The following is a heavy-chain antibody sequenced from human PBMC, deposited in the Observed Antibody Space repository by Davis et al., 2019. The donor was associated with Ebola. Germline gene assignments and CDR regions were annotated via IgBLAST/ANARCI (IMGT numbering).Heavy chain of an antibody. CDR2: IYYSGST. CDR3: ARGGRRYCSSTSCYRRGPNWFDP. Sequence: SETLSLTCTVSGGSISSYYWSWIRQPPGKGLEWIGYIYYSGSTNYNPSLKSRVTISVDTSKNQFSLKLSSVTAADTAVYYCARGGRRYCSSTSCYRRGPNWFDPWGQGTLVTVSS. J-gene: IGHJ5*02. V-gene: IGHV4-59*12. D-gene: IGHD2-2*01. CDR1: GGSISSYY.